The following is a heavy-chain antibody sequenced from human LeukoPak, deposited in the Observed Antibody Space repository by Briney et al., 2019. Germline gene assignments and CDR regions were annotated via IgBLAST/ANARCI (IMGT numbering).Heavy chain of an antibody. D-gene: IGHD1-14*01. CDR1: GASIRSSTDD. CDR3: AGLIRPGWFDL. J-gene: IGHJ5*02. CDR2: IYYSVST. V-gene: IGHV4-39*01. Sequence: SESLSLTCTVSGASIRSSTDDWGWIRQPPGKGLEWIANIYYSVSTYYNPSLKNRFTISVDTSQHQFSLKLSSVTAPHTAVYYCAGLIRPGWFDLWGQGTLVTVSS.